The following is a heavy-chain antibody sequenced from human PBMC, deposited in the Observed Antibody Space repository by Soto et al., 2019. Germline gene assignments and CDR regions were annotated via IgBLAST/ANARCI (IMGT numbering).Heavy chain of an antibody. V-gene: IGHV1-58*01. CDR1: GFTFPNSA. J-gene: IGHJ6*02. D-gene: IGHD6-13*01. CDR2: IVVGSGNT. Sequence: SVKVSCMAAGFTFPNSAVQWVRQVRGQRLQWIGWIVVGSGNTNYAQKFQERVTITRDMSTSTAYMELSSLRSEDTAVYYCAAGISSSSWYSYYYYGMDVWGQGTTVTVSS. CDR3: AAGISSSSWYSYYYYGMDV.